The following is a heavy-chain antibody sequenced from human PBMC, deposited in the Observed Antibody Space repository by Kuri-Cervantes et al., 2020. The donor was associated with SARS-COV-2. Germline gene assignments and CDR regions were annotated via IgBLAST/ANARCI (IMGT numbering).Heavy chain of an antibody. CDR1: GFTFSSYA. CDR2: ISGSGGGT. CDR3: AKASPTSYSSGWYAHY. V-gene: IGHV3-23*01. D-gene: IGHD6-19*01. Sequence: GESLKISCAASGFTFSSYAMSWVRQAPGKGLEWVSTISGSGGGTYYADSVKGRFTISRDNSKNTLYLQMNSLRAEDTAVYYCAKASPTSYSSGWYAHYWGQGTLVTVSS. J-gene: IGHJ4*02.